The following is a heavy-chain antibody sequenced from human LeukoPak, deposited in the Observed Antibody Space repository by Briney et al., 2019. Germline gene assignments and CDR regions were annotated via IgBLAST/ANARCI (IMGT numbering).Heavy chain of an antibody. CDR3: ASHGATVTPSRYYYYGMDV. V-gene: IGHV4-4*07. CDR2: MYTDGST. J-gene: IGHJ6*02. CDR1: GGSMSSYY. Sequence: SETLSLTCIVSGGSMSSYYWSWIRQPAGKGLEWIGRMYTDGSTNYNPFLNSRATISVDTSKDQFSLKLSSVTAADTAVYYCASHGATVTPSRYYYYGMDVWGQGTTVTVSS. D-gene: IGHD4-17*01.